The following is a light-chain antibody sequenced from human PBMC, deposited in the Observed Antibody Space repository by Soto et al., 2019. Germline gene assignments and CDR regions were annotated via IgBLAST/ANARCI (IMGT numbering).Light chain of an antibody. CDR2: GAS. CDR3: QQYYDWHTLT. Sequence: EIVMTQSPATLSVSPGERATLSCRASQSIMFSLAWYQQKPGQAPSLLISGASTRATGIPARFSGSGSGKEFTLTISSLQSEDFAVYYGQQYYDWHTLTFGGGTKVEIK. V-gene: IGKV3-15*01. CDR1: QSIMFS. J-gene: IGKJ4*01.